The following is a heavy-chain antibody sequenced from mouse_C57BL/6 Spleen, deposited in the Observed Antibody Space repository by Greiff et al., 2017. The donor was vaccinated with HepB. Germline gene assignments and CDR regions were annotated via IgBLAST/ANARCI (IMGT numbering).Heavy chain of an antibody. J-gene: IGHJ2*01. D-gene: IGHD1-1*01. Sequence: VKLMESGAELVRPGASVKLSCKASGYTFTDYYINWVKQRPGQGLEWIARIYPGSGNTYYNEKFKGKATLTAEKSSSTAYMQLSSLTSEDSAVYFCARSDYYGSSPFDYWGQGTTLTVSS. CDR3: ARSDYYGSSPFDY. CDR2: IYPGSGNT. V-gene: IGHV1-76*01. CDR1: GYTFTDYY.